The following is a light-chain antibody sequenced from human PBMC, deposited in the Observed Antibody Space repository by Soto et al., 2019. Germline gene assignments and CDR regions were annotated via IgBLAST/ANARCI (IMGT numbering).Light chain of an antibody. Sequence: EIVLTQSPGTLSLSPGEGATLSCRASQSVSSGYLAWYQQKPGRAPRLLIYGASSRATGTPDRFSGSGSGTDFILTISRLEPEDFAVYYCQLSGSTGTFGQGTKLEIK. J-gene: IGKJ2*01. CDR1: QSVSSGY. CDR2: GAS. CDR3: QLSGSTGT. V-gene: IGKV3-20*01.